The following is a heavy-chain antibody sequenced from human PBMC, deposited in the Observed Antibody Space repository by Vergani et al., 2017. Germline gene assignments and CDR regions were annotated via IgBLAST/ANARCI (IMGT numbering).Heavy chain of an antibody. CDR1: GFTFSSYG. CDR2: IWYDGSNT. V-gene: IGHV3-33*01. CDR3: ARDYGSGSYYTYPCYYGMDV. D-gene: IGHD3-10*01. Sequence: QVQLVESGGGVVQPGRSLRLSCAASGFTFSSYGMHWVRQAPGKGLEWVAVIWYDGSNTYYADSVKGRFTISRDNSKNTLYLQMNSLRAEDTAVYYCARDYGSGSYYTYPCYYGMDVWGQGTTVTVSS. J-gene: IGHJ6*02.